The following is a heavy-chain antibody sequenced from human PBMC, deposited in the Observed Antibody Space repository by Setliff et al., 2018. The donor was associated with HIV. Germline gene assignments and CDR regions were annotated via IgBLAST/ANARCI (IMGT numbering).Heavy chain of an antibody. J-gene: IGHJ6*02. V-gene: IGHV3-21*05. CDR1: GFPFSRYS. CDR2: ISSSSSYI. D-gene: IGHD2-15*01. CDR3: ARKLLTRPNYYGMDV. Sequence: PGGSLRLSCAGSGFPFSRYSMNWVRQAPGKGLEWVSYISSSSSYIYYADSVKGRSTISRDNAKNSLYLQMNSLRAEDTAVYYCARKLLTRPNYYGMDVWGQGTTVTVSS.